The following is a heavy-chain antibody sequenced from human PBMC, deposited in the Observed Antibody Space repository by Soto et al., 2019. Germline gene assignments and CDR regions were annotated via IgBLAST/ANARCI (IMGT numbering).Heavy chain of an antibody. CDR1: GYSISRGYY. CDR3: EREGVITIFGVVIMTPANYFDY. CDR2: IYHSGST. V-gene: IGHV4-38-2*02. Sequence: SETLSLTCAVSGYSISRGYYWGWIRQPPGKGLEWIGSIYHSGSTYYNPSLKSRVTISVDTSKNQFSLKLSSVTAADTAVYYSEREGVITIFGVVIMTPANYFDYWGKATLVTVSS. D-gene: IGHD3-3*01. J-gene: IGHJ4*02.